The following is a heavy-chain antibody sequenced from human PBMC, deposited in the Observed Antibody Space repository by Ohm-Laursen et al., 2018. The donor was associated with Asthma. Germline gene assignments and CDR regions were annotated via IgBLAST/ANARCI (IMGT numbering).Heavy chain of an antibody. Sequence: SLRLSCAASGFTFRSYAMHWVRQAPGKGLEWVANIYPDGGEKYYVDSVDGRFTISRDNAKNSPYLQMNSLRAEDTAVYYCATNLPYEAENYWGQGTLGTVSS. CDR1: GFTFRSYA. CDR2: IYPDGGEK. D-gene: IGHD3-16*01. CDR3: ATNLPYEAENY. J-gene: IGHJ4*02. V-gene: IGHV3-7*05.